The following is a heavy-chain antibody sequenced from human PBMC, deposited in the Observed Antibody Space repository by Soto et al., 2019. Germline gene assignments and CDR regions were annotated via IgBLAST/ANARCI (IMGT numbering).Heavy chain of an antibody. CDR1: NDSISNYY. CDR2: ISYPGTT. J-gene: IGHJ5*02. D-gene: IGHD2-21*02. CDR3: ARGGVMVTDNWLDP. V-gene: IGHV4-59*08. Sequence: QVHLHESGPGLVKPSETLSLTCTVSNDSISNYYWNWIRQSPGKGLEWIGYISYPGTTNYNPSLKSRVAISLDTSKKQFSPTLSSVTAADTAVYFCARGGVMVTDNWLDPWGQGTLVTVSS.